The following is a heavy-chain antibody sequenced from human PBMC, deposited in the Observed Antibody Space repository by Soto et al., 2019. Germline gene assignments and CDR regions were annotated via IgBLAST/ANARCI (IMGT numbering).Heavy chain of an antibody. D-gene: IGHD6-6*01. J-gene: IGHJ4*02. CDR3: ARDVGELAVIFDY. CDR1: GYTFTGYY. Sequence: ASVKVSCKASGYTFTGYYMHWVRQAPGQGLEWMGWINPNSGGTNYAQKFQGRVTMTRDTSISTAYMELSRLRSDDTAVYYCARDVGELAVIFDYWGQGTLVTVSS. V-gene: IGHV1-2*02. CDR2: INPNSGGT.